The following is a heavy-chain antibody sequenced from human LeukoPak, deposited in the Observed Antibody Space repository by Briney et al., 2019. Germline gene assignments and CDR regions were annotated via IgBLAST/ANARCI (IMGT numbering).Heavy chain of an antibody. CDR1: GGSFSGYY. J-gene: IGHJ4*02. CDR3: ARLGLVGAKSSPVGTRYFDY. CDR2: INHSGST. V-gene: IGHV4-34*01. Sequence: SETLSLTCAVYGGSFSGYYWSWIRQPPGKGLEWIGEINHSGSTNYNPSLKSRVTISVDTSKNQFSLKLSSVTAADTAVYYCARLGLVGAKSSPVGTRYFDYWGQGTLVTVSS. D-gene: IGHD1-26*01.